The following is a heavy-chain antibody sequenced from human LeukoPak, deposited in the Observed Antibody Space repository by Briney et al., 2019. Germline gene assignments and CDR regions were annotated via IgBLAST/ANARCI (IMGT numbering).Heavy chain of an antibody. CDR3: ARGLYGSGIYYFRPSFGY. CDR1: VYTFTNYD. Sequence: ASVKVSCKASVYTFTNYDSHWLRQPTGQGLEWMGWMNPNSGNTGYAQKFQCRVTMTRNTSISTAYMKLSSLRSEDTAVYYCARGLYGSGIYYFRPSFGYWGQGTLVTVSS. CDR2: MNPNSGNT. D-gene: IGHD3-10*01. J-gene: IGHJ4*02. V-gene: IGHV1-8*01.